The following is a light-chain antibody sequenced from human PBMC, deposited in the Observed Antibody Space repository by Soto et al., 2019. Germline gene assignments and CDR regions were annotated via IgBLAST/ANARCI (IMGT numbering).Light chain of an antibody. CDR1: SGDVGGYKY. V-gene: IGLV2-8*01. CDR3: SSYAGINNLGV. J-gene: IGLJ1*01. CDR2: EVN. Sequence: QSVLTQPPSASGSLGQTVTSSCTGTSGDVGGYKYVSWYQQHPGKAPKLMIFEVNKWPSGVPDRFSGSKSGNTASLTVSGLQAEDEADYYCSSYAGINNLGVFGTGTKVTVL.